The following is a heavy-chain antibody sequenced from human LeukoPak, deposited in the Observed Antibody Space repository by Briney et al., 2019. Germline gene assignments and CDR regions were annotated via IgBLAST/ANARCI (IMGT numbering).Heavy chain of an antibody. D-gene: IGHD3-9*01. CDR2: ISAYNGNT. CDR3: ARDNYDILTGGLYYYYYYYMDV. V-gene: IGHV1-18*01. J-gene: IGHJ6*03. Sequence: GASVKVSCKASGYTFTSYGISWVRQAPGQGLEWMGWISAYNGNTHYAQKLQGRVTMTTDTSTSTAYMELRSLRSDDTAVYYCARDNYDILTGGLYYYYYYYMDVWGKGTTVTVSS. CDR1: GYTFTSYG.